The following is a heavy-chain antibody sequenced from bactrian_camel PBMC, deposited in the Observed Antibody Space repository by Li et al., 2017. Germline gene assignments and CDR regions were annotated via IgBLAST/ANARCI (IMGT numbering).Heavy chain of an antibody. D-gene: IGHD4*01. Sequence: HVQLVESGGGSVQPGGSLKLACAASQSPYKRTLLAWFRQTPGKGLEWVSTIVSGGGTNYDADSVKGRFTGSRDNARNTLYLQMGSLKTEDTAFYYCAIGSYDYNYDPSTRGKGTQVT. J-gene: IGHJ4*01. CDR1: QSPYKRTL. V-gene: IGHV3S1*01. CDR2: IVSGGGTN.